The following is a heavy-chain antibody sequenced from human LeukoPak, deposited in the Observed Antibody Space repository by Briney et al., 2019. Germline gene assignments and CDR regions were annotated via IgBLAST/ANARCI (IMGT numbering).Heavy chain of an antibody. CDR1: GYTFTSYG. Sequence: GASVKVSCKASGYTFTSYGISWVRQAPGQGLEWMGCINPYNGDIKYTQKVQGRVTMTTDTSASTAYMELRSLRSDDTAVYYCARDDYGGNSGLFDYWGQGTQVTVSS. V-gene: IGHV1-18*01. CDR2: INPYNGDI. D-gene: IGHD4-23*01. CDR3: ARDDYGGNSGLFDY. J-gene: IGHJ4*02.